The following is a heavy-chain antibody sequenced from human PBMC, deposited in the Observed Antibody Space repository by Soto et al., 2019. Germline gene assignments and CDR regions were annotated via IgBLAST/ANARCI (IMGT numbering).Heavy chain of an antibody. J-gene: IGHJ4*02. D-gene: IGHD1-1*01. CDR2: VIGSVSTT. CDR3: AAGGRTTFNEFDY. Sequence: LVQSGAEVKKPGSSVKVSCTASGGIFSRSGTFTXXXXXXXXXAPGQGPEWMGGVIGSVSTTKYAQRFQGRVTITADESANSAFMELRSLRSEDTAIYYCAAGGRTTFNEFDYWGQGTLVTVSS. V-gene: IGHV1-69*01. CDR1: GGIFSRSGTFTXXX.